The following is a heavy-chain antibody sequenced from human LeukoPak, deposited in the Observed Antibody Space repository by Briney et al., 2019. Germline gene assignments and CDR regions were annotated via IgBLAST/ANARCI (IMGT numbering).Heavy chain of an antibody. CDR2: IIPIFGTA. Sequence: SVKVSCKASGYTFTSYYMHWVRQALGQGLEWMGGIIPIFGTANYAQKFQGRVTITADESTSTAYMELSSLRSEDTAVYYCARDETGSTATKYYYYMDVWGKGTTVTVSS. D-gene: IGHD2/OR15-2a*01. CDR3: ARDETGSTATKYYYYMDV. J-gene: IGHJ6*03. V-gene: IGHV1-69*13. CDR1: GYTFTSYY.